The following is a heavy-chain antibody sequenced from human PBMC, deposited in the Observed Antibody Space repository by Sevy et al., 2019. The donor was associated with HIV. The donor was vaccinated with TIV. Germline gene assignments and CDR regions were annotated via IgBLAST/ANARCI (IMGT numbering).Heavy chain of an antibody. J-gene: IGHJ4*02. CDR1: GASISSSGYY. CDR3: AGPILTYNSGWSYYDY. V-gene: IGHV4-39*01. CDR2: IRYSGST. Sequence: SETLSLTCTVSGASISSSGYYWGWIRQPPGKGLEWIASIRYSGSTYYNVSLQSRVTISADTSRNQFSLKLNSVTAADTATYYCAGPILTYNSGWSYYDYWGQGAVVTVSS. D-gene: IGHD6-19*01.